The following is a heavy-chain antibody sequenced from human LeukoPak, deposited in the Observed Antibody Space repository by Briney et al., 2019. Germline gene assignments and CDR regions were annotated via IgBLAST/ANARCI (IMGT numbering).Heavy chain of an antibody. CDR2: ISSSGSTI. J-gene: IGHJ4*02. D-gene: IGHD6-19*01. CDR3: ARQSSSGWYPYFDY. CDR1: GFTFSSYE. Sequence: GGSLRLSCAASGFTFSSYEMKWVRQAPGKGLEWVSYISSSGSTIYYADSVKGRFTISRDNAKSSMYLQMNSLRAEDTAVYYCARQSSSGWYPYFDYWGQGTLVTVSS. V-gene: IGHV3-48*03.